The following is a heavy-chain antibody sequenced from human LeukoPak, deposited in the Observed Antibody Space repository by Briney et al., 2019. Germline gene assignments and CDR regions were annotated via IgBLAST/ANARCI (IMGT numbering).Heavy chain of an antibody. CDR3: AKAFWGYYYGSGSYLSY. Sequence: GGSLRLSCAASGFTFSSYGMHGVRQAPGKGLEWVAVISYDGSNKYYADSVKGRFTISRDNSKNTLYLQMNSLRAEDTAVYYCAKAFWGYYYGSGSYLSYWGQGTLVTVSS. CDR1: GFTFSSYG. D-gene: IGHD3-10*01. V-gene: IGHV3-30*18. J-gene: IGHJ4*02. CDR2: ISYDGSNK.